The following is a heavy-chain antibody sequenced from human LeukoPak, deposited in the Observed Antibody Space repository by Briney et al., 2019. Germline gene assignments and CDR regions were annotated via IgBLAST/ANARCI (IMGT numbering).Heavy chain of an antibody. V-gene: IGHV4-59*12. CDR1: GGSISSYY. CDR2: IYYSGST. D-gene: IGHD3-3*01. Sequence: PSETLSLTCTVSGGSISSYYWSWIRQPPGKGLEWIGYIYYSGSTNYNPSLKSRVTISVDTSKNQFSLKLSSVTAADTAVYYCARDLHDFWSGYGYWGQGTLVTVSS. J-gene: IGHJ4*02. CDR3: ARDLHDFWSGYGY.